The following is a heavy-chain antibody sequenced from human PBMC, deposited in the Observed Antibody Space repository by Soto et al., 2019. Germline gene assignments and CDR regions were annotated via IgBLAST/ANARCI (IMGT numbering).Heavy chain of an antibody. D-gene: IGHD4-17*01. Sequence: AGGSLRLSCAASGFTFGSYAMTWVRQAPGKGLEWVSGVSGTGGSAYYADSVKGRFTISRDKSTNTLYLHMNSLRAEDTAVYYCARGSAYSDYDLEYWGQGTLVTVSS. CDR3: ARGSAYSDYDLEY. CDR2: VSGTGGSA. CDR1: GFTFGSYA. J-gene: IGHJ4*02. V-gene: IGHV3-23*01.